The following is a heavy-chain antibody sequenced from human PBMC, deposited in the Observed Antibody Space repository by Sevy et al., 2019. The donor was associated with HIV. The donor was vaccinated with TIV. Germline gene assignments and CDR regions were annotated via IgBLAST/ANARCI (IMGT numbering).Heavy chain of an antibody. V-gene: IGHV3-30*02. J-gene: IGHJ4*02. CDR2: IRYDGSHK. CDR1: GFTFRNYD. CDR3: AKDAPSRFDY. Sequence: QLGGSLRLSCAASGFTFRNYDMHWVRQAPGKGLEWISFIRYDGSHKSYAESVKGRFTISRDNSKNTLDLHMNSLRPEDTAVYFCAKDAPSRFDYWGQGALVTVSS.